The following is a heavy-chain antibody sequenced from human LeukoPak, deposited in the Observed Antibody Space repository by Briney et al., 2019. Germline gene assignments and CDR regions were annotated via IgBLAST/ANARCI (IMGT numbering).Heavy chain of an antibody. V-gene: IGHV1-2*02. J-gene: IGHJ6*02. CDR2: INPDSGGT. CDR3: ARDRVGPDV. CDR1: GYTFTDSY. Sequence: ASVKVSCKASGYTFTDSYIHWVRQAPGQGLEWMGWINPDSGGTNYAQKFQGRVTMTRDTSISTAYMELNRLTFDDAAVYYCARDRVGPDVWGQVTTVTVSS.